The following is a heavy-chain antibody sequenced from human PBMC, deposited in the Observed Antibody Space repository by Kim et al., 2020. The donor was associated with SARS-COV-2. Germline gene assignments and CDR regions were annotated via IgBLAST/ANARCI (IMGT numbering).Heavy chain of an antibody. CDR1: GGTFSSYA. CDR3: ARTTTGYSSSWYPYYFDY. J-gene: IGHJ4*02. V-gene: IGHV1-69*13. D-gene: IGHD6-13*01. Sequence: SVKVSCKASGGTFSSYAISWVRQAPAQGLEWLGGIIPIFCTANFAQKFQGRVTITADESTSTAYMEPSSLRSQDTAVYYCARTTTGYSSSWYPYYFDYWGQGTLVTVSS. CDR2: IIPIFCTA.